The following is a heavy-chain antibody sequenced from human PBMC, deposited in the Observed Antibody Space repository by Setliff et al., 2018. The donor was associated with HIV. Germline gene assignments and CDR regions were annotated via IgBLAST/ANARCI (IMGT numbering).Heavy chain of an antibody. CDR2: TYYSGST. Sequence: SETLSLTCTVSGGSISSYYWSWIRQPPGKGLEWIGYTYYSGSTNYNASLQSRVTISVDTSKNQFSLKLSSVTAADTAVYYCARRGYGYGYPIDAFDIWGQGGMVTVSS. J-gene: IGHJ3*02. V-gene: IGHV4-59*08. CDR3: ARRGYGYGYPIDAFDI. D-gene: IGHD5-18*01. CDR1: GGSISSYY.